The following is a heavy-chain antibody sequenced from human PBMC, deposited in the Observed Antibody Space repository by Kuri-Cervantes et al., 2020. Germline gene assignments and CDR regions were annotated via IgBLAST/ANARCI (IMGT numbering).Heavy chain of an antibody. J-gene: IGHJ6*02. D-gene: IGHD3-9*01. CDR3: ARPYELRYFDWPPMDV. V-gene: IGHV4-31*03. CDR2: IYYSGST. CDR1: GGSTSRGGYY. Sequence: SETLSLTCTVSGGSTSRGGYYWSWIRQHPGKGLEWIGYIYYSGSTYYNPSLKSRVIISVDTSKNQFSLKLSSVTAADTAVYYCARPYELRYFDWPPMDVWGQGTTVTVSS.